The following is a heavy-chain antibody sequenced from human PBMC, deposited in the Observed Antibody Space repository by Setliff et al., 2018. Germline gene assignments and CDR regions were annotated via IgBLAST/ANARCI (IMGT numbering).Heavy chain of an antibody. J-gene: IGHJ5*02. CDR3: ARDPNGDYVGAFDP. CDR1: GFTFSSYG. D-gene: IGHD4-17*01. CDR2: TRYNGDGK. V-gene: IGHV3-30*02. Sequence: GGSLRLSCAASGFTFSSYGMHWVRQAPGKGLEWVAFTRYNGDGKYYADSVKGRFTISRDSSKNTLYLQMNSLRAEDTASYYCARDPNGDYVGAFDPWGQGILVTVSS.